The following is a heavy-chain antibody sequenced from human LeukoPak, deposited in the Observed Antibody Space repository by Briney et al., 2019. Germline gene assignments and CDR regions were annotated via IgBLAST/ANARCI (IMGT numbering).Heavy chain of an antibody. J-gene: IGHJ6*03. CDR3: ARDGYCSSTSCYSKVYYYYYYMDV. Sequence: ASVKVSCKASGYTFTSYGISWVRQAPGQGLEWMGWIIAYNGNTNYAQKLQGRVTVTTDTSTSTAYMELRSLRSDDTAVYYCARDGYCSSTSCYSKVYYYYYYMDVWGKGTTVTDSS. CDR2: IIAYNGNT. CDR1: GYTFTSYG. D-gene: IGHD2-2*03. V-gene: IGHV1-18*01.